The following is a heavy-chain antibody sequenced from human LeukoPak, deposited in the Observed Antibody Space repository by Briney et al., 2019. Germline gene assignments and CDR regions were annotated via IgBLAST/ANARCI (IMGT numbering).Heavy chain of an antibody. CDR2: ISSSSSYI. J-gene: IGHJ6*02. V-gene: IGHV3-21*01. CDR3: ARVYQLPQYYYGMDV. D-gene: IGHD2-2*01. CDR1: GFTFSSYS. Sequence: GSLRLSCAASGFTFSSYSMHWVRQAPGKGLEWVSSISSSSSYIYYADSVKGRFTISRDNAKNSLYLQMNSLRAEDTAVYYCARVYQLPQYYYGMDVWGQGTTVTVSS.